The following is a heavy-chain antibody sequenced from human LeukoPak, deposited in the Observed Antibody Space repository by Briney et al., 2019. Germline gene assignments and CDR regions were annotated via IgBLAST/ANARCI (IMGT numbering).Heavy chain of an antibody. Sequence: SETLSLTCAVSGGSFSGYYGSWIRQPPGKGLEWIGEINHSGSTNYNPSLKSRVNISVDTSKNQFSLKLSSVTAADTVVYYCARGYSGYDYWGQGTLVTVSS. D-gene: IGHD5-12*01. CDR2: INHSGST. V-gene: IGHV4-34*01. CDR3: ARGYSGYDY. CDR1: GGSFSGYY. J-gene: IGHJ4*02.